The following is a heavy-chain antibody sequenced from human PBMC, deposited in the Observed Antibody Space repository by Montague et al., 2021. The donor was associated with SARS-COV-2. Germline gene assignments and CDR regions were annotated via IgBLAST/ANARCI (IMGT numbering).Heavy chain of an antibody. CDR2: XXWDDEK. Sequence: PALVKPTQTLTLTCTFSGFSLSTSGMCVSWIRQPQGKAREWLTRXXWDDEKYYSTSLKTRLTIAKDNYKNQVVLTMTNMDPVDTATYYCARTTMITFGGVSVPFDYWGQGTLVTVSS. J-gene: IGHJ4*02. CDR3: ARTTMITFGGVSVPFDY. CDR1: GFSLSTSGMC. D-gene: IGHD3-16*02. V-gene: IGHV2-70*11.